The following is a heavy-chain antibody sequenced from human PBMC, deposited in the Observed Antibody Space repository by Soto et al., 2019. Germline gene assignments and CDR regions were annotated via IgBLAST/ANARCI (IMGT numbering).Heavy chain of an antibody. Sequence: QVQLQESGPGLVKPSETLSLTCTVSGGSISSYYWSWIRQPPGKGLEWIGYIYYSGSTNYNPSLRSRVTISVDTSKNQFSLKLSSVTAADTAVYYCARAFDDYGDYGSPFDYWGQGTLVTVSS. D-gene: IGHD4-17*01. CDR3: ARAFDDYGDYGSPFDY. J-gene: IGHJ4*02. V-gene: IGHV4-59*01. CDR2: IYYSGST. CDR1: GGSISSYY.